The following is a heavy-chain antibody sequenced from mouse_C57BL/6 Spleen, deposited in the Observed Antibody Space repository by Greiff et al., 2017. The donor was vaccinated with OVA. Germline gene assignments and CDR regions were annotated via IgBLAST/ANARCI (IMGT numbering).Heavy chain of an antibody. D-gene: IGHD1-1*01. J-gene: IGHJ1*03. CDR1: GYTFTSYW. CDR3: ARADYYGSSYFPDV. V-gene: IGHV1-64*01. CDR2: IHPNSGST. Sequence: QVQLQQPGAELVKPGASVKLSCKASGYTFTSYWMHWVKQRPGQGLEWIGMIHPNSGSTNYNEKFKSKATLTVDKSSSTAYMQLSSLTSEDSAVYYCARADYYGSSYFPDVWGTGTTVTVSS.